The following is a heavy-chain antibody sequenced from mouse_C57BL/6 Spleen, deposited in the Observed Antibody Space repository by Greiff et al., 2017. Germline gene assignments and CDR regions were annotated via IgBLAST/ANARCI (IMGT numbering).Heavy chain of an antibody. CDR1: GYAFSSYW. CDR3: ARAYYSNPEGFAY. CDR2: IYPGDGDT. Sequence: LVKPGASVKISCKASGYAFSSYWMNWVKQRPGKGLEWIGQIYPGDGDTNYNGKFKGKATLTADKSSSTAYMQLSSLTSEDSAVYFCARAYYSNPEGFAYWGQGTLVTVSA. V-gene: IGHV1-80*01. J-gene: IGHJ3*01. D-gene: IGHD2-5*01.